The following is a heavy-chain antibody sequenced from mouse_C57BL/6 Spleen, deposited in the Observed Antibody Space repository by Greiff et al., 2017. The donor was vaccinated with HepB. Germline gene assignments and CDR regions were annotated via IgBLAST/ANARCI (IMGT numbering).Heavy chain of an antibody. J-gene: IGHJ1*03. CDR1: GFTFSSYT. CDR2: ISGGGGNT. V-gene: IGHV5-9*01. CDR3: ARLSTVVAWKYFDV. Sequence: EVKLMESGGGLVKPGGSLKLSCAASGFTFSSYTMSWVRQTPEKRLEWVATISGGGGNTYYPDSVKGRFTISRDNAKNTLYLQMSSLRSEDTALYYWARLSTVVAWKYFDVWGTGTTVTVSS. D-gene: IGHD1-1*01.